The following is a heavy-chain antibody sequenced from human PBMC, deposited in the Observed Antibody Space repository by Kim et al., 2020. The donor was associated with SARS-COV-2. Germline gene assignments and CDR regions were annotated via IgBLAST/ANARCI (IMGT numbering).Heavy chain of an antibody. Sequence: SVKVSCKASGFTFTSSAVQWVRQARGQRLEWIGWIVVGSGNTNYAQKFQERVTITRDMSTSTAYMELSSLRSEDTAVYYCAAHSAGYGSGSYYSSWGQGTLVTVSS. CDR1: GFTFTSSA. D-gene: IGHD3-10*01. V-gene: IGHV1-58*01. CDR2: IVVGSGNT. J-gene: IGHJ1*01. CDR3: AAHSAGYGSGSYYSS.